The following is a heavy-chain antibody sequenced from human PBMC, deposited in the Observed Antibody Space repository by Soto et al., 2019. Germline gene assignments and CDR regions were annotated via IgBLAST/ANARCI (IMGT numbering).Heavy chain of an antibody. CDR2: INHSGST. CDR1: GGSFCEYY. J-gene: IGHJ4*02. CDR3: ARGSQWLDY. D-gene: IGHD6-19*01. Sequence: DALSHPCPVHGGSFCEYYWLWIRQPPGKGLEWIGEINHSGSTIYNPSLKSRVTISVDTSKNQLSLKLSSVTAADTAVYYCARGSQWLDYWGQGTLVTVSS. V-gene: IGHV4-34*01.